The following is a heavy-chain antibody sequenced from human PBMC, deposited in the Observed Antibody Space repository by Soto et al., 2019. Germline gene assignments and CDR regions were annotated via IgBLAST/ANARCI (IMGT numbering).Heavy chain of an antibody. CDR1: GGTFSSYA. J-gene: IGHJ4*02. V-gene: IGHV1-69*01. CDR3: ARDRPRGYCSGGSCVNYFDY. CDR2: IIPIFGTA. D-gene: IGHD2-15*01. Sequence: QVQLVQSGAEVKKPGSSVKVSCKASGGTFSSYAISCVRQAPGQGLEWMGGIIPIFGTANYAQKFQGRVTITADESTSTAYMELSSLRSEDTAVYYCARDRPRGYCSGGSCVNYFDYWGQGTLVTVSS.